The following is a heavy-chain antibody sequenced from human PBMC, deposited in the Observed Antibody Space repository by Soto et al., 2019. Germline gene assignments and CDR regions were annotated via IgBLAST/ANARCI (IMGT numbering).Heavy chain of an antibody. V-gene: IGHV3-7*01. J-gene: IGHJ4*02. CDR1: GFTFSSYL. CDR2: IKQDGSEK. D-gene: IGHD6-13*01. CDR3: ASGYGYRSS. Sequence: GGSLRLSCAASGFTFSSYLMSWVRQAPGKGLEWVANIKQDGSEKYYVDSVKGRFTISRDNAKNSLYLQMNSLRAEDTAVYYCASGYGYRSSWGQGTLVTVSS.